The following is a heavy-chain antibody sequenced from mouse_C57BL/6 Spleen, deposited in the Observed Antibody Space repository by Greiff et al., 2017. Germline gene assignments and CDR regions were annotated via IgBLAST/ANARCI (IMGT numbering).Heavy chain of an antibody. CDR3: ARGITTVVATNWYFDV. CDR2: IYPGAGDT. V-gene: IGHV1-82*01. CDR1: GYAFSSSW. Sequence: QVQLQQSGPELVKPGASVKISCKASGYAFSSSWMNWVKQRPGKGLEWIGRIYPGAGDTNYNGKFKGKATLTADKSSSTAYMQLSSLTSEDSAVYFCARGITTVVATNWYFDVWGTGTTVTVSS. D-gene: IGHD1-1*01. J-gene: IGHJ1*03.